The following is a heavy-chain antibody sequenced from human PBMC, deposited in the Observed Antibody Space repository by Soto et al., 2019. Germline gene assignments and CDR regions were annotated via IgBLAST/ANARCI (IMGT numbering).Heavy chain of an antibody. CDR2: IYPGDSHA. CDR3: ARPYSGGPNDPFDI. Sequence: PGESLKISCKGSGYSFTNYWIGWVRQMPGKGLEWMGIIYPGDSHAIYSPSFQGQVTMSADKSISTAYLQWSSLKASDTAMYYCARPYSGGPNDPFDIWGQGTMVTVSS. J-gene: IGHJ3*02. V-gene: IGHV5-51*01. CDR1: GYSFTNYW. D-gene: IGHD1-26*01.